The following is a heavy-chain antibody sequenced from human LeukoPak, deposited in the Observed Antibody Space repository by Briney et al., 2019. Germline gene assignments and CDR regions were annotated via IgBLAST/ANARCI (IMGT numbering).Heavy chain of an antibody. CDR1: GYTFSSYY. Sequence: GASVKVSCKASGYTFSSYYMHWVRQAPRQGLEWMGIINPSGGTTSYAQKFQGRVTMTRDTSTSTVYMELSSLRSEDTAVYYCARDVGITGTTIWFDPWGQGTLVTVSS. J-gene: IGHJ5*02. CDR3: ARDVGITGTTIWFDP. V-gene: IGHV1-46*01. CDR2: INPSGGTT. D-gene: IGHD1-7*01.